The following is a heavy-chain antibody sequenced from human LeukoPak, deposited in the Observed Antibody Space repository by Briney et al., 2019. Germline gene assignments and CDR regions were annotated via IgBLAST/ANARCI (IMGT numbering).Heavy chain of an antibody. CDR1: GYTFTSYG. D-gene: IGHD3-9*01. CDR2: ISAYNGNR. Sequence: ASVKVSCKASGYTFTSYGIIWVRQAAGQGLEWMGWISAYNGNRNYAQKLQGRVTMTTDTSTSTAYMELRSLRSDDTAVYYCARGGSYDILIGYSGDWYFDLWGRGTLVTVSS. J-gene: IGHJ2*01. CDR3: ARGGSYDILIGYSGDWYFDL. V-gene: IGHV1-18*01.